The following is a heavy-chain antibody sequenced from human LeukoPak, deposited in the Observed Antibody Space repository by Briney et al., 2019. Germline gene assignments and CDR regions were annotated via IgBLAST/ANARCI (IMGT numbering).Heavy chain of an antibody. CDR2: IWYDGSNK. D-gene: IGHD4-17*01. CDR1: GFTFSSYG. J-gene: IGHJ4*02. Sequence: GGSLRLSCAASGFTFSSYGMHWVRQAPGKGLEWVAVIWYDGSNKYYADSVKGRFTISRDNSKNTLYLQMNSLRAEDTAVYYCAKVTYGGYVYLDYWGQGTLVTVSS. V-gene: IGHV3-33*06. CDR3: AKVTYGGYVYLDY.